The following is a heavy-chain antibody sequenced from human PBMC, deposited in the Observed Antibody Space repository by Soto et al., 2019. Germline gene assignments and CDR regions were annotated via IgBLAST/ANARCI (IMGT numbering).Heavy chain of an antibody. Sequence: QVQLQESGPGLVKPSGTLSLTCAVSGGSISSSNWWSWVRQPPGKGLARIGEIYHSGSTNYNPSLKARVNISVDKCKNLFSLKLSFVTAADTAVYYCARGSGRGQVDYWGEGTLVTVSS. CDR2: IYHSGST. D-gene: IGHD1-26*01. CDR3: ARGSGRGQVDY. J-gene: IGHJ4*02. V-gene: IGHV4-4*02. CDR1: GGSISSSNW.